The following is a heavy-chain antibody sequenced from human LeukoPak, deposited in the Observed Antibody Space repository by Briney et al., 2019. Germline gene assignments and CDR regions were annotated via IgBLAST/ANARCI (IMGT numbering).Heavy chain of an antibody. CDR1: GYTFTSYY. CDR2: INPSGGST. D-gene: IGHD2-2*01. V-gene: IGHV1-46*01. Sequence: ASVKVSCKASGYTFTSYYMHWVRQAPGQGLEWMGIINPSGGSTSYAQKFQGRVTMTRDMSTSTVYMELSSLRSEETAVYYCARDRCSSTRCYRFDPWGQGNLVTVSS. CDR3: ARDRCSSTRCYRFDP. J-gene: IGHJ5*02.